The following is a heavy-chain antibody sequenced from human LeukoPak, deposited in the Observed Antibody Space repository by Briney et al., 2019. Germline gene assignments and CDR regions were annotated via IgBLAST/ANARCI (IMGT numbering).Heavy chain of an antibody. V-gene: IGHV3-48*03. CDR2: ISSSGSTI. D-gene: IGHD6-13*01. J-gene: IGHJ6*03. CDR3: ARELDSSSWYGYYYYYMDV. Sequence: PGGSLRLSCAASGFTFSSYEMNWVRQAPGKGLEWVSYISSSGSTIYYADSVKGRFTISRDNAKNSLYLQMNSLRAEDTAVYYCARELDSSSWYGYYYYYMDVWGKGTTVTISS. CDR1: GFTFSSYE.